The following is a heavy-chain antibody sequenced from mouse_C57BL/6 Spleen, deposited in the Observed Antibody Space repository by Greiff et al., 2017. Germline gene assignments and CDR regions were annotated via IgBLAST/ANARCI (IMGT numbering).Heavy chain of an antibody. CDR2: ISSGSSTI. D-gene: IGHD2-4*01. CDR3: ARSYAYYDYDGYAMDY. J-gene: IGHJ4*01. Sequence: DVQLVESGGGLVKPGGSLKLSCAASGFTFSDYGMHWVRQAPEKGLEWVAYISSGSSTIYYADTVKGRFTISRDNAKNTLFLQMTSLRSEDTAMYYCARSYAYYDYDGYAMDYWGQGTSVTVSS. V-gene: IGHV5-17*01. CDR1: GFTFSDYG.